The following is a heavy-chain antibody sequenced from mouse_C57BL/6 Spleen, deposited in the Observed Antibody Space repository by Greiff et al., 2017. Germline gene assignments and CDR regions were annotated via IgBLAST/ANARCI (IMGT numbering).Heavy chain of an antibody. V-gene: IGHV1-64*01. Sequence: QVQLKQPGAELVKPGASVKLSCKASGYTFTSYWVHWVKQRPGQGLEWIGMIHPNSGSTNYNEKFKSKATLTVDKSSSTAYMQLSSLTSEDSAVYYCARGHYGSSYWYFDVWGTGTTVTVSS. CDR2: IHPNSGST. CDR1: GYTFTSYW. D-gene: IGHD1-1*01. CDR3: ARGHYGSSYWYFDV. J-gene: IGHJ1*03.